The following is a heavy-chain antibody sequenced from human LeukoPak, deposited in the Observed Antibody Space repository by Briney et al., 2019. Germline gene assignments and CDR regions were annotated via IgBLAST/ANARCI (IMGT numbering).Heavy chain of an antibody. V-gene: IGHV4-61*01. J-gene: IGHJ4*02. CDR2: IYYSGST. CDR1: GGSISSSSYY. Sequence: PSETLSLTCTVSGGSISSSSYYWSWIRQPPGKGLEWIGYIYYSGSTNYNPSLKSRVTISVDTSKNQFSLKLSSVTAADTAVYYCARGIQLWSYFDYWGQGTLVTVSS. CDR3: ARGIQLWSYFDY. D-gene: IGHD5-18*01.